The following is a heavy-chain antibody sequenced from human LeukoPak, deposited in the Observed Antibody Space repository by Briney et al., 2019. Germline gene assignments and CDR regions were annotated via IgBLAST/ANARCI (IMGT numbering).Heavy chain of an antibody. CDR2: ISAYNGNT. CDR1: GYTFTSYG. V-gene: IGHV1-18*01. J-gene: IGHJ5*02. CDR3: AGAIAAAGTSPRGWFDP. D-gene: IGHD6-13*01. Sequence: GASVKVSCKASGYTFTSYGISWVRQAPGQGLEWMGWISAYNGNTNYAQKLQGRVTMTTDTSTSTAYMELRSLRSDDTAVYCCAGAIAAAGTSPRGWFDPWGQGTLVTVSS.